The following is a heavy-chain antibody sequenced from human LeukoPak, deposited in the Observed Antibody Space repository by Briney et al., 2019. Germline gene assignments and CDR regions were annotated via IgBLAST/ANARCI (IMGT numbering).Heavy chain of an antibody. D-gene: IGHD3-22*01. CDR2: INPSGGST. V-gene: IGHV1-46*01. Sequence: EASVKVSCKASGYTFTGYYMHWVRQAPGQGLEWMGIINPSGGSTSYAQKFQGRVTMTRDTSTSTVYMELSSLRSEDTAMYYCARDDSSGTSPHAFDIWGQGTMVTVSS. CDR3: ARDDSSGTSPHAFDI. CDR1: GYTFTGYY. J-gene: IGHJ3*02.